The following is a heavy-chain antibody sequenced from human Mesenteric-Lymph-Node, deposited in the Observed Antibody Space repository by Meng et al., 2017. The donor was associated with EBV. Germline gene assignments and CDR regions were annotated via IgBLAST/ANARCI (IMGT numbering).Heavy chain of an antibody. CDR2: IDPTGNT. Sequence: QVTLQEWGAGLLKPSETLSLTCAAYGASFSGHYGGWMRQPPGKGLEWIGEIDPTGNTKYIPSLKSRVTISLDTSRNQLSLKLTSVTAADTAVYYCSIWDTGALQNYWGPGTLVPSPQ. V-gene: IGHV4-34*01. J-gene: IGHJ4*02. CDR1: GASFSGHY. CDR3: SIWDTGALQNY. D-gene: IGHD5-18*01.